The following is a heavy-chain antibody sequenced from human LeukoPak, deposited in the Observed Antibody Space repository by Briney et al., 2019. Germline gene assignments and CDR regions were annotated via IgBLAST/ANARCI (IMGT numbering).Heavy chain of an antibody. Sequence: PGGSLRLSCAASGFTFNTYCMSWVRQAPGKGLEWVANIKQSGSDKYYVDSVKGRFTISRDNAKNSLYLQMNSLRAEDTAVYYCASSDIVVVPADPGDAFDIWGQGTMVTVSS. D-gene: IGHD2-2*01. CDR1: GFTFNTYC. J-gene: IGHJ3*02. CDR3: ASSDIVVVPADPGDAFDI. CDR2: IKQSGSDK. V-gene: IGHV3-7*01.